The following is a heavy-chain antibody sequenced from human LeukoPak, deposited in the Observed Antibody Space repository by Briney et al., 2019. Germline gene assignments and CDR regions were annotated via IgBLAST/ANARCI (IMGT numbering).Heavy chain of an antibody. D-gene: IGHD2-2*01. Sequence: PSETLSLTCTVSGGSISSYYWSWIRQPAGKGLEWIGRIYTSGTTNYNPSLQSRVTMSVDSSKNQFSLKLNSVTAADTAAYYCARGRYCTTTSCTYWYFDLWGRGTLVTVSS. CDR2: IYTSGTT. J-gene: IGHJ2*01. V-gene: IGHV4-4*07. CDR1: GGSISSYY. CDR3: ARGRYCTTTSCTYWYFDL.